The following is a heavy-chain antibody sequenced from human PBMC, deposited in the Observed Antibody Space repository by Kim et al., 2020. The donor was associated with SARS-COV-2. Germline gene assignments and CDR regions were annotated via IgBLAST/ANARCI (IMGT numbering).Heavy chain of an antibody. J-gene: IGHJ4*02. CDR1: GGSFSGYY. CDR2: INHSGST. D-gene: IGHD3-16*01. Sequence: SETLSLTCAVYGGSFSGYYWSWIRQPPGKGLEWIGEINHSGSTNYNPSLKSRVTISVDTSKNQFSLKLSSVTAADTAVYYCASRERLQRDRSKPYYPRERGRDYWGQGTLVTVSS. V-gene: IGHV4-34*01. CDR3: ASRERLQRDRSKPYYPRERGRDY.